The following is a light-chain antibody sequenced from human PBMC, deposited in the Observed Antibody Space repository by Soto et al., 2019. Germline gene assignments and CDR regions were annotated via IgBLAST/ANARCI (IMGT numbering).Light chain of an antibody. CDR3: CSYAGSNNFVV. Sequence: QSALTQPPSASGSPGQSVTISCTGTSSDVGGYNYVSWYQQYPGKAPKLMMYEVTTRPSGVPDRFSGSKSGNTASLTVSGLQAEDEADYYCCSYAGSNNFVVFGGGTQLTVL. CDR1: SSDVGGYNY. J-gene: IGLJ2*01. CDR2: EVT. V-gene: IGLV2-8*01.